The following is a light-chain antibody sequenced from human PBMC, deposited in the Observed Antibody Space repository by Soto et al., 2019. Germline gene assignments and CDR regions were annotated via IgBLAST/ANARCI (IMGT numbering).Light chain of an antibody. CDR3: QQYYSYPAT. Sequence: DIQMTQSTSSVSASVGDRVTINCRASQGIGSSLAWYQQKPGKAPDLLIYAASTFQSGVPSRFDASGSGTDVTLTISSLQPEDFATYYCQQYYSYPATFGQGTKVGIK. CDR1: QGIGSS. J-gene: IGKJ1*01. CDR2: AAS. V-gene: IGKV1D-16*01.